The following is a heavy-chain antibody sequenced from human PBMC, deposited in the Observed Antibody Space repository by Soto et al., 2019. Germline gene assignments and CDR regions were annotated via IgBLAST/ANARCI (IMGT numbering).Heavy chain of an antibody. D-gene: IGHD6-6*01. J-gene: IGHJ5*02. CDR2: ISYDGSNK. CDR1: GFTFSSYG. CDR3: AKERIAARSANWFDP. V-gene: IGHV3-30*18. Sequence: QVQLVESGGGVVQPGRSLRLSCAASGFTFSSYGMHWVRQAPGKGLEWVAVISYDGSNKYYADSVKGRFTISRDNSKNTLYLQMNSLRAADTAVYYRAKERIAARSANWFDPWGQGTLVTVSS.